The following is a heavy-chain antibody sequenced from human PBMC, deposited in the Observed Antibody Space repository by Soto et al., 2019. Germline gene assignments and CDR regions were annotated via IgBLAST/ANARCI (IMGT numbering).Heavy chain of an antibody. D-gene: IGHD1-7*01. CDR3: ARVNYRHFDY. Sequence: EVQLVESGGGLVKPGGSLRLSCAASGFTFSSYSMNWVRNAPGNGLEWVSSISSSSSYIYYSDSVKGRFTISRDNAKNSLYLQMNSLRAEDTAVYYCARVNYRHFDYWGQGTLVTVSS. V-gene: IGHV3-21*01. CDR1: GFTFSSYS. CDR2: ISSSSSYI. J-gene: IGHJ4*02.